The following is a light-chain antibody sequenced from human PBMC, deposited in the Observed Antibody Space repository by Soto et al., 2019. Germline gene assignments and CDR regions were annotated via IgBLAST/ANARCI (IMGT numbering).Light chain of an antibody. V-gene: IGLV2-14*03. CDR1: SSDVGGYNS. CDR2: DVS. J-gene: IGLJ1*01. CDR3: TSYTSSSSYV. Sequence: QSVLTQPASVSGSPGQSITISCTGTSSDVGGYNSVSWYQQHPGRAPKLILYDVSNRPSGVSNRFSASKSGNTASLTIARLQAEDAADYYCTSYTSSSSYVFGTGTKLTVL.